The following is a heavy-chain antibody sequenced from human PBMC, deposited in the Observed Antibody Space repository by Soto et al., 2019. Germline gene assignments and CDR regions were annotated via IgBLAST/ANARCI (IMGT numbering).Heavy chain of an antibody. CDR2: MYDSGST. Sequence: QMQLQESGSGLVTPSESLSLRCTVSGGSISGDGYSWSWIRQPPGKGLEWIGYMYDSGSTYYNPSLKSRVSISVDRSKNQLSLKVTSVTAADTAVYYCARDHATYSGAIDIWGQGTMVTVSS. D-gene: IGHD2-21*01. CDR3: ARDHATYSGAIDI. J-gene: IGHJ3*02. CDR1: GGSISGDGYS. V-gene: IGHV4-30-2*01.